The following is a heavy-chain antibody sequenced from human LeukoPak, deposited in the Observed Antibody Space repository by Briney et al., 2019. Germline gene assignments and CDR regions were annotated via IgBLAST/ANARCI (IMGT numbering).Heavy chain of an antibody. CDR1: GFTFSSYA. J-gene: IGHJ4*02. Sequence: PGGSLRLSCAASGFTFSSYAMSWVRQAPGKGLEWVSAISGSGGSTYYADSVKGRFTISRDNSKNTLYLQMNSLRAEDTAVYYCAKAQLGYSYGYVFDYWGQGTLVTASS. CDR2: ISGSGGST. D-gene: IGHD5-18*01. V-gene: IGHV3-23*01. CDR3: AKAQLGYSYGYVFDY.